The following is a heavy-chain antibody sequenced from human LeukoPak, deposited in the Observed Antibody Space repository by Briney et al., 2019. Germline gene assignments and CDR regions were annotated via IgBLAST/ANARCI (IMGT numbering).Heavy chain of an antibody. Sequence: GGSLRLSCTASGFRFGDYGMSWDRQAPGKGLEWVGFIRSKAYDGTTEYAASVKGRFSISRDDSKSIAYLQMNSLKTEDTAVYYCSRDYWGYSYGYSNYWGQGTLVTVSS. V-gene: IGHV3-49*04. CDR3: SRDYWGYSYGYSNY. J-gene: IGHJ4*02. D-gene: IGHD5-18*01. CDR1: GFRFGDYG. CDR2: IRSKAYDGTT.